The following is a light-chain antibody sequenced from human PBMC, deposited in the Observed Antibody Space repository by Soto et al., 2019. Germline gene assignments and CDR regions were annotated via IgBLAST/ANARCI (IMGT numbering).Light chain of an antibody. Sequence: IQLTQSPSNLAAITCDRVPITCRARQTISSWLAWYQQKPGKAPKLLIYKASTLKSGVPSRFSGSGSGTEFTLTISSLQPDDFATYYCQQYNSYSEAFGQGTKVDIK. J-gene: IGKJ1*01. CDR2: KAS. CDR1: QTISSW. CDR3: QQYNSYSEA. V-gene: IGKV1-5*03.